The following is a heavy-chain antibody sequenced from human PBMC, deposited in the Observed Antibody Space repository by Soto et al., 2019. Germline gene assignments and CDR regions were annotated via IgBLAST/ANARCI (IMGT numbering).Heavy chain of an antibody. Sequence: SGPTLVNPTQTLTLTCTFSGFSLSTSGVGVGWIRQPPGKALEWLALIYWNDDKRYSPSLKSRLTITKDTSKNQVVLTMTNMDPVDTATYYCAHSPYSSGWWLAPRALYYYYGMDVWGQGTTVTGSS. CDR1: GFSLSTSGVG. D-gene: IGHD6-19*01. J-gene: IGHJ6*02. CDR3: AHSPYSSGWWLAPRALYYYYGMDV. V-gene: IGHV2-5*01. CDR2: IYWNDDK.